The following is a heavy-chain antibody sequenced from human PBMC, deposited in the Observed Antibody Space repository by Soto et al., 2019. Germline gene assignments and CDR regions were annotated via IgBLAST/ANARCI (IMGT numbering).Heavy chain of an antibody. CDR1: GDSVTSGSSY. J-gene: IGHJ6*02. D-gene: IGHD3-3*01. CDR3: ARDRGNFGVVLADLYQYGMDV. Sequence: QVQLQESGPGLVKPSETLSLTCTVSGDSVTSGSSYWSWIRQPPGKGLAWIGYVHYTGSTNYNPSPKSRVAISVDTPKTHSSRTLSSVTAADTGVYYCARDRGNFGVVLADLYQYGMDVWGQGTAVTVSS. V-gene: IGHV4-61*03. CDR2: VHYTGST.